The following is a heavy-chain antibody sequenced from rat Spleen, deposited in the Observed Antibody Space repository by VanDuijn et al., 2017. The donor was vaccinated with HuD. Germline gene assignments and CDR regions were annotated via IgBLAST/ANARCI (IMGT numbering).Heavy chain of an antibody. CDR1: GFTFSDFN. D-gene: IGHD4-3*01. Sequence: EVQLVESGGGLVQPGRSLKVSCEASGFTFSDFNMHWIRQAPTKGLEWIASISPSGRGIYYRDSVKGRFTISRDNAYSTLYLQMDSLRSEDTATYYCVREDFGVRYWGQGVTVTVSS. CDR2: ISPSGRGI. CDR3: VREDFGVRY. V-gene: IGHV5-19*01. J-gene: IGHJ2*01.